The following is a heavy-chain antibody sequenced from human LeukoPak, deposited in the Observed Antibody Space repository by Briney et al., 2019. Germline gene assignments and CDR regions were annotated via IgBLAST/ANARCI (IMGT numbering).Heavy chain of an antibody. CDR2: IYYSGST. CDR3: ARDLSRGTHAFDI. J-gene: IGHJ3*02. Sequence: SETLSLTCTVSGGSIISGDYYWSWIRQPPGKGLEWIGYIYYSGSTYYNPSLKSRVTISVDTSKNQFSLKLSSVTAADTAVYYCARDLSRGTHAFDIWGQGTMVTVSS. D-gene: IGHD3-16*01. CDR1: GGSIISGDYY. V-gene: IGHV4-30-4*08.